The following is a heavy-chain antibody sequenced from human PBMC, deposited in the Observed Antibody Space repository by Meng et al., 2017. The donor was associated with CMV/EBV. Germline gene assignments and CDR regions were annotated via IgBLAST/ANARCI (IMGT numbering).Heavy chain of an antibody. J-gene: IGHJ4*02. V-gene: IGHV1-69*01. CDR3: ARGSGAGTTWSYFDY. CDR2: IIPSFGPA. Sequence: AGVEGKRPGSSVKVSCKAPGGTFSSDAISWVRQDPGQGLEWMGGIIPSFGPANYAQKFQGRVTITADESTSTDYMELSSLRSEDTAVYYCARGSGAGTTWSYFDYWGQGTLVTVSS. CDR1: GGTFSSDA. D-gene: IGHD1-7*01.